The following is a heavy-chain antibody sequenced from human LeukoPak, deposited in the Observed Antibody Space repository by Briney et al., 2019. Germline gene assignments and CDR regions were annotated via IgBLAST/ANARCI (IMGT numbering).Heavy chain of an antibody. CDR1: GFTVSSNY. V-gene: IGHV3-66*02. D-gene: IGHD5-12*01. J-gene: IGHJ4*02. CDR2: IYSGGST. Sequence: GGSLRLSCAASGFTVSSNYMSWVRQAPGKGLEWVSVIYSGGSTYYADSAKGRFTISRDNSKNTLYLQMNSLRAEDTAVYYCARDPAFAVATFFDYWGQGTLVTVSS. CDR3: ARDPAFAVATFFDY.